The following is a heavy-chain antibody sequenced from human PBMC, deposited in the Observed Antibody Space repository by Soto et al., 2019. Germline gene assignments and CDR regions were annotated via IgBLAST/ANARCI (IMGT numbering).Heavy chain of an antibody. J-gene: IGHJ4*02. CDR2: ISYDGSNK. CDR3: ARDLRSHDYGDLVDY. CDR1: GFTFSSYA. V-gene: IGHV3-30-3*01. Sequence: GGSLRLSCAASGFTFSSYAMRWVRQAPGKGLEWVAVISYDGSNKYYADSVKGRFTISRDNSKNTLYLQMNSLRAEDTAVYYCARDLRSHDYGDLVDYWGQGTLVTVSS. D-gene: IGHD4-17*01.